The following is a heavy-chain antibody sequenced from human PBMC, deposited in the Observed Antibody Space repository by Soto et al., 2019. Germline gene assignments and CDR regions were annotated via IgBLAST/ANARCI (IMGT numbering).Heavy chain of an antibody. CDR1: GYTFSGYY. CDR3: GSAGVFGRGGFDP. D-gene: IGHD3-3*01. Sequence: ASVKVSCKASGYTFSGYYMHWVRQAPGQGLEWMGWINPNSGGTNYAQKFQGRVTMTRDTSISTAYMELSRLRSDDTAVYYCGSAGVFGRGGFDPWGQGTLVTVSS. CDR2: INPNSGGT. V-gene: IGHV1-2*02. J-gene: IGHJ5*02.